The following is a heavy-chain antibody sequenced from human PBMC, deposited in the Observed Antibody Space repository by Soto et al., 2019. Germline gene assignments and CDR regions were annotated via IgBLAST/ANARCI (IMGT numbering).Heavy chain of an antibody. Sequence: PGESLKISCKASGYNFTNYWIGWVRQLPGKGLECMGIIYPADSDARYSPSFQGPITFSVDKSINTAYLQWNSLRVSDTAMYYCARPYDSSGSVSWGQGTMVTVSS. CDR3: ARPYDSSGSVS. CDR1: GYNFTNYW. J-gene: IGHJ3*01. V-gene: IGHV5-51*01. D-gene: IGHD3-22*01. CDR2: IYPADSDA.